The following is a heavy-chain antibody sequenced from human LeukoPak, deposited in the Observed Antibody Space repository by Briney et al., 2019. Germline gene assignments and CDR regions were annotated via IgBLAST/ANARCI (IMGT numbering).Heavy chain of an antibody. CDR1: GDSIRSYY. V-gene: IGHV4-59*01. D-gene: IGHD3-10*01. Sequence: SETLSLTCTVSGDSIRSYYWSWIRQPPGKGLEWIGYIYYSGSTNYNPSLKSRVTISVDTSKNQLSLRLTSVTTADTAVYYCARVANYNYSSDYFDYWGQGTLVTVSS. CDR3: ARVANYNYSSDYFDY. J-gene: IGHJ4*02. CDR2: IYYSGST.